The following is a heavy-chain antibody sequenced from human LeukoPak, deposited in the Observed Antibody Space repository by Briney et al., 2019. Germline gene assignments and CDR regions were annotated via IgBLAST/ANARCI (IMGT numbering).Heavy chain of an antibody. D-gene: IGHD2-2*02. CDR3: ARVGRYCSSTSCYTGWFDP. J-gene: IGHJ5*02. V-gene: IGHV4-61*02. CDR1: GGSISSGSYF. Sequence: SETLSLTCTDSGGSISSGSYFWSWIRQPAGKGLEGIGRIYTSGSTNYNPSLKSRVTISVDTSKNQFSLKLSSVTAADTAVYYCARVGRYCSSTSCYTGWFDPWGQGTLVTVSS. CDR2: IYTSGST.